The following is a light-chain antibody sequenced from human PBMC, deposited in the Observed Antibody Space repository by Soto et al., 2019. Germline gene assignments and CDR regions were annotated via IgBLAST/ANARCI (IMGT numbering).Light chain of an antibody. CDR3: QQSYSRPRT. CDR2: TTS. CDR1: QSITTY. V-gene: IGKV1-39*01. Sequence: DIQMTQSPSSLSAAVGDRATITFRASQSITTYLNWYQQKPGKAPNLLIYTTSNLESGVPSRFSGSGSGTDFTLTINSLQPEDFATYFCQQSYSRPRTFGQGTKVDIK. J-gene: IGKJ1*01.